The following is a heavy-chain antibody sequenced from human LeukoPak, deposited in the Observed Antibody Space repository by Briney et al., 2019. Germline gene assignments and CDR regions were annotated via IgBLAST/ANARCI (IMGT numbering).Heavy chain of an antibody. CDR1: GFTFSNAW. V-gene: IGHV3-15*07. D-gene: IGHD3-22*01. Sequence: GGSLRLSCAASGFTFSNAWMNWVRQAPGKGLEWVGRIKSKTDGGTTDYAAPVKGRFTISRDDSKDTLYLQMNSLKTEDTAVYYCSTTYYYDSSEGYWGQGTLVTVSS. J-gene: IGHJ4*02. CDR3: STTYYYDSSEGY. CDR2: IKSKTDGGTT.